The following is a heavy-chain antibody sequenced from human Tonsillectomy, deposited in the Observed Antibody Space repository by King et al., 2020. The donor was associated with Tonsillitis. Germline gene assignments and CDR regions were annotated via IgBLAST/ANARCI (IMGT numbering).Heavy chain of an antibody. Sequence: EVQLVESGGGLVQPGRSLKLSCAASGFTFDDYAMHWVRQAPGKGLEWVSGISWNSGSIAYADSVKGRFTISRDNAKNSLYLQMNSPRPEDTALYYCAKDCGAFLVAAVRFDPWGQGTLVTVSS. CDR1: GFTFDDYA. CDR2: ISWNSGSI. D-gene: IGHD5-12*01. J-gene: IGHJ5*02. CDR3: AKDCGAFLVAAVRFDP. V-gene: IGHV3-9*01.